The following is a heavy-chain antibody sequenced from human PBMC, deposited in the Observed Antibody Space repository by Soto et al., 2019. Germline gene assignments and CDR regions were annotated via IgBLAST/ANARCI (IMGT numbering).Heavy chain of an antibody. CDR3: AGPSSGWSAHTGPGYFDL. J-gene: IGHJ2*01. CDR1: GFTVSSNY. CDR2: IYSGGST. Sequence: GGSLRLSCAASGFTVSSNYMSWVRQAPGKGLEWVSVIYSGGSTYYADSVKGRFTISRDNSKNTLYLQMNSLRAEDTAVYYCAGPSSGWSAHTGPGYFDLWGRGTLVTVSS. D-gene: IGHD6-19*01. V-gene: IGHV3-53*01.